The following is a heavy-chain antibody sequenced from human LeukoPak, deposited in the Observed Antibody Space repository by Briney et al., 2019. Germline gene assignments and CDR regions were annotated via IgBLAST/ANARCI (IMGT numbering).Heavy chain of an antibody. V-gene: IGHV3-23*01. CDR3: AKDQVWIVVGSFDY. J-gene: IGHJ4*02. CDR2: ISGSGGST. Sequence: GGSLRLSCAASGFTFSSYAMSWVRQAPGKGLEWVSGISGSGGSTYYADSVEGRFTISRDNSKNTLYLQMTSLRAEDTAVYYCAKDQVWIVVGSFDYWGQGTLVTVSS. CDR1: GFTFSSYA. D-gene: IGHD3-22*01.